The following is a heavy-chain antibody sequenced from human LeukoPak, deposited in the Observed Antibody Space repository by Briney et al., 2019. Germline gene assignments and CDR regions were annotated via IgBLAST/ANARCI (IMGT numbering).Heavy chain of an antibody. D-gene: IGHD6-13*01. CDR1: GYTFTSYG. J-gene: IGHJ5*02. V-gene: IGHV1-18*01. CDR2: ISAYNGNT. Sequence: ASVKVSCKASGYTFTSYGISWVRQAPGQGLEWMGWISAYNGNTNYAQKLQGRVTMTTETSMSTAYMELRSLRSDDTAVYYCARAIAAAGTLIRNWFDPWGQGTLVTVSS. CDR3: ARAIAAAGTLIRNWFDP.